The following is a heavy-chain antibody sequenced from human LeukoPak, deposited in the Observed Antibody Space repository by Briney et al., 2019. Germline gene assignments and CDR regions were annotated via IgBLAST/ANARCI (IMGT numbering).Heavy chain of an antibody. Sequence: ASVKVSCKASGYTFTGYYMHWVRQAPGQGLEWMGWINPNSGGTNYAQKFQGRVTMTRDTSISTAYMELSRLRSDDTAVYYCARGFYPRYGGFENWFDPWGQGTLVTVSS. J-gene: IGHJ5*02. D-gene: IGHD4-23*01. V-gene: IGHV1-2*02. CDR3: ARGFYPRYGGFENWFDP. CDR2: INPNSGGT. CDR1: GYTFTGYY.